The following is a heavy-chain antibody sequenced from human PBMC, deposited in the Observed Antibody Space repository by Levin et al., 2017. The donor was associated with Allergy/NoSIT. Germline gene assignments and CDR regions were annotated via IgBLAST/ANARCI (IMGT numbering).Heavy chain of an antibody. D-gene: IGHD1-26*01. J-gene: IGHJ5*02. CDR2: ISWNSGSI. Sequence: SLKISCAASGFTFDDYAMHWVRQAPGKGLEWVSGISWNSGSIGYADSVKGRFTISRDNAKNSLYLQMNSLRAEDTALYYCAKEGGDLSGRGESSWFDPWGQGTLVTVSS. V-gene: IGHV3-9*01. CDR3: AKEGGDLSGRGESSWFDP. CDR1: GFTFDDYA.